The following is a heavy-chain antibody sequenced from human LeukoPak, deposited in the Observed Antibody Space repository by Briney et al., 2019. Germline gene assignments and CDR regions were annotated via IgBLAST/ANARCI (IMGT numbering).Heavy chain of an antibody. Sequence: GGSLRLSCSASGFTFSSYAMHWVRQAPGKGLEYVSAISSTGGSTYYADSVKCRFTISRDNSKNTLYLQMSSLRAEDTSVYYCVKAPRTTVVGFDIWGQGTMVTVSS. D-gene: IGHD4-11*01. CDR2: ISSTGGST. J-gene: IGHJ3*02. CDR1: GFTFSSYA. CDR3: VKAPRTTVVGFDI. V-gene: IGHV3-64D*09.